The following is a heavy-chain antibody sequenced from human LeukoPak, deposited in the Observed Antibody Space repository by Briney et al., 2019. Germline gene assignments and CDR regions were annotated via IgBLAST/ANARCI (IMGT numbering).Heavy chain of an antibody. J-gene: IGHJ4*02. CDR3: ARAGGTPDY. CDR1: GGSFSGYY. CDR2: INHSGST. D-gene: IGHD1-26*01. V-gene: IGHV4-34*01. Sequence: SETLSLTCAVYGGSFSGYYWSWIRQPPGKGLEWIGEINHSGSTNYNPSLKSRVTISVGTSKNQFSLKLSSVTAADTAVYYCARAGGTPDYWGQGTLVTVSS.